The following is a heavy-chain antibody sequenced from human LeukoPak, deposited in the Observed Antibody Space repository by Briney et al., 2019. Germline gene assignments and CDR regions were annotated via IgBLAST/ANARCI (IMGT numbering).Heavy chain of an antibody. CDR1: GFTFSSYG. D-gene: IGHD5-12*01. CDR3: AKAVGYSGYQSFDY. CDR2: ISYDGSNK. Sequence: GGSLRLSCAASGFTFSSYGMHWVRQAPGKGLEWVAVISYDGSNKYYADSVKGRFTISRDNSKNTLYLQMNSLRAEDTAAYYCAKAVGYSGYQSFDYWGQGTLVTVSS. J-gene: IGHJ4*02. V-gene: IGHV3-30*18.